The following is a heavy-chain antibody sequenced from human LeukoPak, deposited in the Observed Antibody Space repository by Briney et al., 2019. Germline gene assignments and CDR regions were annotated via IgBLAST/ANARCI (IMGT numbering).Heavy chain of an antibody. D-gene: IGHD2-21*02. CDR2: ISGSGGST. Sequence: PGGSLRLSCAASGFTFSSYGMSWVRQAPGKGLEWVSAISGSGGSTYYADSVKGRFTISRDNSKNTLYLQMNSLRAEDTAVYYCAKDPAYCGGDCYPYYFDYWGQGTLVTVSS. CDR3: AKDPAYCGGDCYPYYFDY. J-gene: IGHJ4*02. CDR1: GFTFSSYG. V-gene: IGHV3-23*01.